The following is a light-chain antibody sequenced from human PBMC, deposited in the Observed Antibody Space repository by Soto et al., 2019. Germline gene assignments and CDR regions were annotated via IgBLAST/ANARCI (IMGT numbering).Light chain of an antibody. CDR1: QGISSY. CDR3: QQYYSYGWT. J-gene: IGKJ1*01. CDR2: AAS. V-gene: IGKV1-8*01. Sequence: AIRMTQSPSSFSASTGDRVTITCRASQGISSYLAWYQQKPGKAPKLLIYAASTLQSGVPSRFSGSGSGTDFTLTISCLQSEDFATYYCQQYYSYGWTFGQGTKVAIK.